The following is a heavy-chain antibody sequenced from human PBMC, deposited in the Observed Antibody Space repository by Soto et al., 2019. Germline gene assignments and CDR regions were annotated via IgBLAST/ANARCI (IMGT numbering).Heavy chain of an antibody. Sequence: GGSLRLSCGASGFTFSSYAMSWVRQAPGKGLEWVSGLSGSGGSTYYADSVKGRFTISRDNSKNTLYLQMNSLRAEDTAVYYCPTDLRAAGKKRAPYYYYYYGMDVWGQGTTVTVSS. CDR1: GFTFSSYA. CDR3: PTDLRAAGKKRAPYYYYYYGMDV. J-gene: IGHJ6*02. D-gene: IGHD6-13*01. CDR2: LSGSGGST. V-gene: IGHV3-23*01.